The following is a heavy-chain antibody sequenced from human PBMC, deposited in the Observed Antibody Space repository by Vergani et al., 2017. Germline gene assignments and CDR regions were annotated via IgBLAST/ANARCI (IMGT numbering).Heavy chain of an antibody. Sequence: QLQLQESGPGLVKPSETLSLTCTVSGGSISSSSYYWGWIRQPPGKGLEWIGSIYYSGGTYYNPSLKSRVTISVDTSKNQFSLKLSSVTAADTAVYYCARLIFGVVNVFDYWGQGTLVTVSS. CDR1: GGSISSSSYY. CDR2: IYYSGGT. D-gene: IGHD3-3*01. J-gene: IGHJ4*02. CDR3: ARLIFGVVNVFDY. V-gene: IGHV4-39*01.